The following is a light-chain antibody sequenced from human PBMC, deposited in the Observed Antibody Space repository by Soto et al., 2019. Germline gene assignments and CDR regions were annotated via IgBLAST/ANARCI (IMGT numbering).Light chain of an antibody. Sequence: DIQMTQSPSSLSASVEDRVIITCRASQSISNHLNWYQQKPGKAPKLLIFAASSLQSGVPSRFSGSRSGTEFTLTISGLQPDDLATYYCQQYNSYPWTFGHGTKVEIK. J-gene: IGKJ1*01. V-gene: IGKV1-17*01. CDR2: AAS. CDR1: QSISNH. CDR3: QQYNSYPWT.